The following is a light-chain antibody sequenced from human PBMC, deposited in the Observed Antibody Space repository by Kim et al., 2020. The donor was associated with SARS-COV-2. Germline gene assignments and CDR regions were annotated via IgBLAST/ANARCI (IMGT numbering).Light chain of an antibody. CDR3: QSADSSGTYVV. CDR1: ALPKQY. J-gene: IGLJ2*01. CDR2: RDT. V-gene: IGLV3-25*03. Sequence: PGQTARIACSGDALPKQYAFWYQQKPGQAPVLVIYRDTERPSGIPERFSGSSSGTTVTLTISGVQAEDEAAYYCQSADSSGTYVVFGGGTQLTVL.